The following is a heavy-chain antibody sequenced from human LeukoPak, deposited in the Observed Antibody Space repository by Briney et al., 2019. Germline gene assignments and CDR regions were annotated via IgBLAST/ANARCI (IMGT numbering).Heavy chain of an antibody. CDR3: AKGSSSSRPYYFDS. J-gene: IGHJ4*02. CDR2: ISSSSAGT. V-gene: IGHV3-23*01. D-gene: IGHD6-6*01. Sequence: GRSLRLSCAASGFTFSSYVMSWVRQAPGKGLEWVSAISSSSAGTYYADSVKGRFTVSRDNAINTLYLQMNSLRREDTAVYYCAKGSSSSRPYYFDSWGQGTLVTVSS. CDR1: GFTFSSYV.